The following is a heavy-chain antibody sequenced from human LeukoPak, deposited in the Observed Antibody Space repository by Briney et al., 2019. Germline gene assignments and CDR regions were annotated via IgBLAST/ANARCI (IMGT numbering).Heavy chain of an antibody. D-gene: IGHD5-12*01. CDR1: GGSISSYY. Sequence: SETLSLTCTVSGGSISSYYWSWIRQPPGKGLEWIGYIYYSGSTNYNPSLKSRVTISVDTSKDQFSLKLRSVTAADTAVYYCARVSGYDWESFYDYWGQGTLVTVSS. CDR3: ARVSGYDWESFYDY. V-gene: IGHV4-59*01. CDR2: IYYSGST. J-gene: IGHJ4*02.